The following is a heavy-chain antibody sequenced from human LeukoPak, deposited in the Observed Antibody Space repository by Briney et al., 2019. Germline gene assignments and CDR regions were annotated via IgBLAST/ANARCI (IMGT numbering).Heavy chain of an antibody. CDR3: ARGARWNDY. J-gene: IGHJ4*02. D-gene: IGHD4-23*01. Sequence: SETLSLTCSVSGGSISSYYWSWIRQPPGKGLEWIGYIYYTGSINYNPSLKSRVTISVDASKNQFSLKLSSVTAADTAVYYCARGARWNDYWGQGTLVTASS. CDR1: GGSISSYY. CDR2: IYYTGSI. V-gene: IGHV4-59*01.